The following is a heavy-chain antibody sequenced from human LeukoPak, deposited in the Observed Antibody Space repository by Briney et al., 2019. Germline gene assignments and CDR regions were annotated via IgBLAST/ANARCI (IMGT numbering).Heavy chain of an antibody. Sequence: ASVKVSCKASGYTFTDYYMHWVRQAPGQGLEWMGWINPHSGGTDHAQKFQGRVTMTRDTSISTAYMELSRLRSDDTAVYYCARDAPNDYSNTRDYYYYYMDVWGKGTTVTVSS. CDR1: GYTFTDYY. CDR2: INPHSGGT. D-gene: IGHD4-11*01. V-gene: IGHV1-2*02. J-gene: IGHJ6*03. CDR3: ARDAPNDYSNTRDYYYYYMDV.